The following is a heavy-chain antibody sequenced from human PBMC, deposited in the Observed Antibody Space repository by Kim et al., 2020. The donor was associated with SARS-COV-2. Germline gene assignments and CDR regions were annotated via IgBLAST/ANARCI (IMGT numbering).Heavy chain of an antibody. CDR2: ISYKGSKY. J-gene: IGHJ6*04. D-gene: IGHD3-16*01. Sequence: GGSLRLSCAASGFNFNNFGMHWVRQAPGKGLEWVGLISYKGSKYYYADSLKGRFTISRDSSKNTLYLQMHSLRPEDTAVYFCEKDKSFFMITFGGDSGGMYLGGKGTRVTVSS. CDR3: EKDKSFFMITFGGDSGGMYL. CDR1: GFNFNNFG. V-gene: IGHV3-30*18.